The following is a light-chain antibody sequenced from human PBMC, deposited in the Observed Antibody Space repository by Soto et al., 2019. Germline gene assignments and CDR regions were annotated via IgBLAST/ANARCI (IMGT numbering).Light chain of an antibody. CDR1: QSISSY. J-gene: IGKJ1*01. CDR3: QQTYSTPPWA. V-gene: IGKV1-39*01. Sequence: DIQMTQSPSSLSASVGDRVTITCRASQSISSYLNWYQQKPGKAPKLLIYAASGLQSGVPSRFSGSGSGTDFTLTVSSLQPEDFATYFCQQTYSTPPWAFGLGTKVDIK. CDR2: AAS.